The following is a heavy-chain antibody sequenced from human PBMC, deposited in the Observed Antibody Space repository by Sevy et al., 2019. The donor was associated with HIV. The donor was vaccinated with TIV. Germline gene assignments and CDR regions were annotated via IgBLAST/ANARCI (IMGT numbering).Heavy chain of an antibody. CDR1: GFTFSSYA. D-gene: IGHD2-15*01. J-gene: IGHJ4*02. CDR2: ISGLGGST. CDR3: VRAIQLAASY. Sequence: GGSLRLSCTASGFTFSSYAMNWFRQAPGKGLEWVSGISGLGGSTYYADSVKGRFTISRDNSKNTLFLQMNTLRAEDTAVYYCVRAIQLAASYWGQGMLVTVSS. V-gene: IGHV3-23*01.